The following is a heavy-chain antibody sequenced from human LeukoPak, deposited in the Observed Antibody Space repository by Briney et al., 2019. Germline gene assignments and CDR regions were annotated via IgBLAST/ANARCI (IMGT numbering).Heavy chain of an antibody. J-gene: IGHJ4*02. Sequence: SETLSLTCSVSGDSISDDYWTWIRQPPGKGLEWIGYILHSGGTHYNPSLESRVTISADTSKNQFSLKLKSVTAADTAVYFCARGDFHFDYWGQGALVTVSS. D-gene: IGHD2/OR15-2a*01. V-gene: IGHV4-59*01. CDR3: ARGDFHFDY. CDR2: ILHSGGT. CDR1: GDSISDDY.